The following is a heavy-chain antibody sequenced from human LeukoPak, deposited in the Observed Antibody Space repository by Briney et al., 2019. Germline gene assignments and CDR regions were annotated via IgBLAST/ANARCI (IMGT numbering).Heavy chain of an antibody. J-gene: IGHJ6*03. CDR3: ARDLVAYYMDV. D-gene: IGHD2-15*01. CDR2: LYSGGGA. Sequence: PGGSLRLSCAASGFSVNTNYMTWVRQAPGKGLEWVSVLYSGGGAYYADSVKDRFTISRDYSQNTLLLQMNSLRAEDTAVYYCARDLVAYYMDVWGKGTTVTVSS. V-gene: IGHV3-66*01. CDR1: GFSVNTNY.